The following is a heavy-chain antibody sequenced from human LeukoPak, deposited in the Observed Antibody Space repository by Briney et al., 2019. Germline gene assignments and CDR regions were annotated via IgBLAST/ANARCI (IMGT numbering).Heavy chain of an antibody. CDR2: IKQDGSEK. V-gene: IGHV3-7*01. CDR3: ARAGSIS. CDR1: GFTFSTYW. Sequence: GGSLRLSCAASGFTFSTYWTSWVRQAPGKGLEWVANIKQDGSEKYYVDSVKGRFSISRDNAKNSLYLQMSSLRAEDTAVYYCARAGSISWGQGTLVIVSS. D-gene: IGHD1-14*01. J-gene: IGHJ5*02.